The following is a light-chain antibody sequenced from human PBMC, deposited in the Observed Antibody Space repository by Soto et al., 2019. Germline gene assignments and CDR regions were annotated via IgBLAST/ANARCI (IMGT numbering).Light chain of an antibody. Sequence: DIQMTQSPSTLSASVGDRVTITCRASQSTSSWLAWYQQKPGKAPKLLIYKTSTLESGVPSRFSGSGAGTEFTLPIGCLQPDDFATYYCQQYSSYSYTFGQGTKLEIK. CDR1: QSTSSW. CDR2: KTS. V-gene: IGKV1-5*03. J-gene: IGKJ2*01. CDR3: QQYSSYSYT.